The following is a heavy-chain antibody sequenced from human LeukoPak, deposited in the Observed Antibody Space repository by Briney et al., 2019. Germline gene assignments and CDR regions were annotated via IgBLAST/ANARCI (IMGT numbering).Heavy chain of an antibody. D-gene: IGHD6-19*01. CDR1: GGSFSGYY. J-gene: IGHJ4*02. Sequence: SETLSLTCAVYGGSFSGYYWSWIRQPPGKGLEWIGEINHSGSTNYNLSLKSRVTISVDTSKNQFSLKLSSVTAADTAVYYCARLQKGYSSGWYFDHWGQGTLVTVSS. CDR2: INHSGST. CDR3: ARLQKGYSSGWYFDH. V-gene: IGHV4-34*01.